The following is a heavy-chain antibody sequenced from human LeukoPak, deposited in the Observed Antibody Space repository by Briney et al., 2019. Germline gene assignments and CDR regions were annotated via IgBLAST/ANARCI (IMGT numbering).Heavy chain of an antibody. CDR2: INHSGST. Sequence: SETLSPTCAVYGGSFSGYYWSWIRQPPGKGLEWIGEINHSGSTSYNPSLKSRVTISVDTSKNQLSLKLSSVTAEDTAVYYCARSRQDDLTGDCDYWGQGTLVTVSS. V-gene: IGHV4-34*01. D-gene: IGHD7-27*01. J-gene: IGHJ4*02. CDR1: GGSFSGYY. CDR3: ARSRQDDLTGDCDY.